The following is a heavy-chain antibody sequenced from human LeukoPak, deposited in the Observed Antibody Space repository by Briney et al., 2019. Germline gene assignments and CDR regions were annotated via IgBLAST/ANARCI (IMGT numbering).Heavy chain of an antibody. J-gene: IGHJ6*03. CDR1: GGSISSGSYY. D-gene: IGHD2-8*02. CDR2: ISGSGGST. CDR3: AKSGANYYYYYMDV. V-gene: IGHV3-23*01. Sequence: ETLSLTCTVSGGSISSGSYYWSWIRQAPGKGLEWVSAISGSGGSTYYADSVKGRFTISRDNSKNTLYLQMNSLRAEDTAVYYCAKSGANYYYYYMDVWGKGTTVTVSS.